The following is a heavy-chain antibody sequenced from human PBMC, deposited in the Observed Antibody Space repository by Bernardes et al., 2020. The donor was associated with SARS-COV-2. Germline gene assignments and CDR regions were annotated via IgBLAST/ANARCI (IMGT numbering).Heavy chain of an antibody. CDR3: ARGTGYSSGWYGY. Sequence: SETLSLTCTVSGGSISSGSYYWGWIRQPPGKGREWIWRIYYSGSTYYNPSLKSRVTISIDTSKDQFSLKLSSVTAADTAVYYCARGTGYSSGWYGYWGQGTLVTVSS. CDR1: GGSISSGSYY. D-gene: IGHD6-19*01. J-gene: IGHJ4*02. V-gene: IGHV4-39*01. CDR2: IYYSGST.